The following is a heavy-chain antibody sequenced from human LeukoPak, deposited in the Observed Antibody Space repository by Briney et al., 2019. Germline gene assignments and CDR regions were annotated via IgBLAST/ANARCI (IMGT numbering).Heavy chain of an antibody. Sequence: SETLSLTCTVSGGSISSYYWSWIRQPPGKGLEWIGYIYTSGITNYNSSLNNRVTMSVDTSKNQFSLKLSSVTAADTALYFCARECTTSCYRGMDVWGQGTTVTVSS. CDR2: IYTSGIT. CDR3: ARECTTSCYRGMDV. V-gene: IGHV4-4*08. J-gene: IGHJ6*02. CDR1: GGSISSYY. D-gene: IGHD2-2*01.